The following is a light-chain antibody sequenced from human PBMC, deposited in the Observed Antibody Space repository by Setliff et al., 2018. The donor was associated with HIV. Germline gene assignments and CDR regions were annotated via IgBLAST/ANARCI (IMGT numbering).Light chain of an antibody. V-gene: IGLV2-14*01. J-gene: IGLJ1*01. Sequence: QSMLTQPASVSGSPGQSITISCTGTISDVGGFNYVSWYQQHPGKAPKLMIYEVSNRPSWISNRFSGSKSANTASLTISGLQAEDEADYYCSSYTSSSTPYVFGTGTKVTVL. CDR3: SSYTSSSTPYV. CDR2: EVS. CDR1: ISDVGGFNY.